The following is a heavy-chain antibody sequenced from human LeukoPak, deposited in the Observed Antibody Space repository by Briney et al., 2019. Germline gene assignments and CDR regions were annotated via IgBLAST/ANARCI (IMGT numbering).Heavy chain of an antibody. Sequence: QPGGSLRLSCAASGFTFSSYAMHWVRQAPGKGLEWVAVISYDGSNKYYADSVKGRFTISRDNSKNTLYLQMNSLRAEDTAVYYCARGPTFDYRNWFDPWGQGTLVTVSS. V-gene: IGHV3-30*04. CDR1: GFTFSSYA. J-gene: IGHJ5*02. CDR3: ARGPTFDYRNWFDP. D-gene: IGHD4-11*01. CDR2: ISYDGSNK.